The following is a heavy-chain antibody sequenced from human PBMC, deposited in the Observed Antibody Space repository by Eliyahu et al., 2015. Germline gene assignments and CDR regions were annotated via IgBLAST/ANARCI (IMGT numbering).Heavy chain of an antibody. V-gene: IGHV3-53*01. J-gene: IGHJ4*02. CDR3: ARDLGAYKRAFDY. CDR2: MYNGGAT. CDR1: GFTVSXXX. Sequence: EVQLVESGGGLIQPGGSLRLSCAAXGFTVSXXXMSXVRQAPGKGLEWLSVMYNGGATYYADSVKGRFTISRDSSKNTLYLQMNSLRADDTAVYYCARDLGAYKRAFDYWGQGTLVTVSS. D-gene: IGHD3-16*01.